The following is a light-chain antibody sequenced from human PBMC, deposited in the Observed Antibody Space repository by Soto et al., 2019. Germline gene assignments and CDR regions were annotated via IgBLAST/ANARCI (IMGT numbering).Light chain of an antibody. V-gene: IGLV2-23*01. CDR1: SSDVGSYNL. CDR3: CSYAGSSTWV. Sequence: QSALTQPASVSGSPGQSITISCTGTSSDVGSYNLVSWYQQHPGKAPKLMIYEGSKRPSGVSNRFSGSKSGNTASLTISGVQAEDEADYCCCSYAGSSTWVFGGGTKVTVL. CDR2: EGS. J-gene: IGLJ3*02.